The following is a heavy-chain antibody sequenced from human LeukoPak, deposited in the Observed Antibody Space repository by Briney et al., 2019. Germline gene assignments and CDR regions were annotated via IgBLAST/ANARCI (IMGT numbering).Heavy chain of an antibody. CDR1: GGSTSSSSYY. V-gene: IGHV4-39*01. CDR3: ARHGAYTATVRGYDY. Sequence: KASETLSLTCTVSGGSTSSSSYYWGWIRQPPGKGLEWIGSIYYSGSTYYNPSLKSRVTISVDTSKNQFSLKLSSVTAADTAVYYCARHGAYTATVRGYDYWGQGTLVTVSS. CDR2: IYYSGST. D-gene: IGHD5-18*01. J-gene: IGHJ4*02.